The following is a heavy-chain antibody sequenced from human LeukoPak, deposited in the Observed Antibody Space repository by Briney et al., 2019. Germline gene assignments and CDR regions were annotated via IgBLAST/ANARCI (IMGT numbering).Heavy chain of an antibody. CDR2: IRSKAYGAKT. V-gene: IGHV3-49*04. D-gene: IGHD3-10*01. J-gene: IGHJ6*03. CDR3: SRVGGIKEPYYYYMDL. CDR1: GFNFDFYA. Sequence: GGSLRLSCTTFGFNFDFYAMTWVRQAPGKGLERVGFIRSKAYGAKTETAAYVKGRFTISRDDSKRSAYLQMNRPKNEDTAVYYCSRVGGIKEPYYYYMDLWAKGPRVTVSS.